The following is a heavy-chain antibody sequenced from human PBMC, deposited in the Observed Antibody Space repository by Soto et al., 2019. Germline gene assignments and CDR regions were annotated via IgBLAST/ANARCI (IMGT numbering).Heavy chain of an antibody. D-gene: IGHD1-26*01. V-gene: IGHV1-18*01. CDR1: GYTFTSYG. Sequence: QVQLVQSGADVKKPWASVKVSCKASGYTFTSYGISWVRQAPGQGLEWMGWISAYNANRNYAQKLQGRVTMTTDTSTSTSYMELRSLRSDATAVYFCARDRLGATGDYWGQGTLVTVSS. CDR2: ISAYNANR. CDR3: ARDRLGATGDY. J-gene: IGHJ4*02.